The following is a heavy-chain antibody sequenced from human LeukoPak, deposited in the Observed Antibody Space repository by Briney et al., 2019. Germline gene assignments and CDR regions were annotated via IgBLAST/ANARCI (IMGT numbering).Heavy chain of an antibody. CDR1: GYTFTSYG. CDR2: ISAYNGNT. D-gene: IGHD3-3*01. V-gene: IGHV1-18*01. J-gene: IGHJ3*02. Sequence: ASVKVSCKASGYTFTSYGISWVRQAPGQGLEWMEWISAYNGNTNYAQKLQGRVTMTTDTSTSTAYMELRSLRSDDTAVYYCARTTVLRFLEWLLPDAFDIWGQGTMVTVSS. CDR3: ARTTVLRFLEWLLPDAFDI.